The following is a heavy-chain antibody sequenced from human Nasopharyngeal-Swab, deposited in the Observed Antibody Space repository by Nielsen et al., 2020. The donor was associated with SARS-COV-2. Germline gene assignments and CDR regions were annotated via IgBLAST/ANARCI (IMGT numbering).Heavy chain of an antibody. Sequence: SETLSLTCTVSFGSIISVRYYLRWIRQPAGKGLEWIGRIYTSGSTNYNPSLKSRVTISVDTSKNQFSLKLSSVTAADTAVYYCARAEGGTLWHRGMDVWGQGTTVTVSS. CDR1: FGSIISVRYY. D-gene: IGHD3-10*01. V-gene: IGHV4-61*02. J-gene: IGHJ6*02. CDR3: ARAEGGTLWHRGMDV. CDR2: IYTSGST.